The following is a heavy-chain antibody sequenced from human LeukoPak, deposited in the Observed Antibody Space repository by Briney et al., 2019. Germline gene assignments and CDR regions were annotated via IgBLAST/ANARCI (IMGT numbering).Heavy chain of an antibody. V-gene: IGHV3-66*01. Sequence: GSLRLSCAASGFTVSSNYMSWVRQAPGKGLEWVSVIYSGGSTYYADSVKGRFAISRDNSKNTLYLQMNSLRAEDTAVYYCARDGVDTAMVKYYYYMDVWGKGTTVTVSS. CDR1: GFTVSSNY. D-gene: IGHD5-18*01. J-gene: IGHJ6*03. CDR2: IYSGGST. CDR3: ARDGVDTAMVKYYYYMDV.